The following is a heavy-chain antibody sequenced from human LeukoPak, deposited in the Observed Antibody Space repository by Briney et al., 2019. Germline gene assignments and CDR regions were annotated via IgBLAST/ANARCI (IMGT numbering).Heavy chain of an antibody. J-gene: IGHJ4*02. CDR3: ARVPTLRVVTTPAYFDY. D-gene: IGHD2-21*02. CDR1: GGSISSGSYY. V-gene: IGHV4-61*02. Sequence: PSQTLSLTCTVSGGSISSGSYYWSWIRQPAGKGLEWIGRIYTSGSTNYNPSLKSRVTISADTSKNQFSLKLSSVTAADTAMYYCARVPTLRVVTTPAYFDYWGQGTPVTVSS. CDR2: IYTSGST.